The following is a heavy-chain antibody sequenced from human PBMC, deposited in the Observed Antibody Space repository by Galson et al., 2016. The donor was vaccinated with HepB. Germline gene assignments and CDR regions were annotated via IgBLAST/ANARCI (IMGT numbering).Heavy chain of an antibody. D-gene: IGHD1-26*01. J-gene: IGHJ6*02. CDR2: INPKSGDT. CDR1: GYTFTGYY. V-gene: IGHV1-2*02. CDR3: ARSVGYDYGMDV. Sequence: SVKVSCKASGYTFTGYYIHYVRQAPGQGLEWMAWINPKSGDTKYAQKFQGRVTMTRDTSISTADMELSRLRSDDTAGYYCARSVGYDYGMDVWGQGTTVTVSS.